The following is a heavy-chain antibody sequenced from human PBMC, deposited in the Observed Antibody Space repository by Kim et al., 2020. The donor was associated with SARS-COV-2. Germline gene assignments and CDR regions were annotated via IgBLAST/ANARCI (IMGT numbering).Heavy chain of an antibody. J-gene: IGHJ4*02. V-gene: IGHV3-48*02. CDR1: GFPFSTYS. CDR2: ISSSSSTI. D-gene: IGHD1-26*01. Sequence: GGSLRLSCAASGFPFSTYSMNWVRQAPGKGLEWISYISSSSSTIHYGDSVKGRFTISRDNDKNSLYLQMNSLRDEDTAVYYCATLGGSYYVYWGPGTLVT. CDR3: ATLGGSYYVY.